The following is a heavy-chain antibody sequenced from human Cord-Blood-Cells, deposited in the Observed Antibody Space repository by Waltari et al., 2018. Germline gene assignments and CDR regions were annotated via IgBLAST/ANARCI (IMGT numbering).Heavy chain of an antibody. V-gene: IGHV4-34*01. CDR2: INHSGTT. Sequence: QVQLQQWGAGLLKPSETLSLTCAVYGGSFSGYYWSWIRQPPGKGLEWIGEINHSGTTNYNPPLKRRLTISVDTSKNQFSLKLSSVTAADTAVYYCARVVVTAIPDYWGQGTLVTVSS. D-gene: IGHD2-21*02. CDR3: ARVVVTAIPDY. CDR1: GGSFSGYY. J-gene: IGHJ4*02.